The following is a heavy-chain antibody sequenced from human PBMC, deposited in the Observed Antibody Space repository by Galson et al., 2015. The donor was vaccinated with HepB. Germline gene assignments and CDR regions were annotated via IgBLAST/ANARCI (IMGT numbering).Heavy chain of an antibody. D-gene: IGHD4-17*01. CDR1: GGSFSGYY. V-gene: IGHV4-34*01. CDR2: INHSGST. J-gene: IGHJ1*01. Sequence: ETLSLTCAVYGGSFSGYYWSWIRQPPGKGLEWIGEINHSGSTNYNPSLKSRVTISVDTSKNQFSLKLSSVTAADTAVYYCARGFYGDSEYFQHWGQGTLVTVSS. CDR3: ARGFYGDSEYFQH.